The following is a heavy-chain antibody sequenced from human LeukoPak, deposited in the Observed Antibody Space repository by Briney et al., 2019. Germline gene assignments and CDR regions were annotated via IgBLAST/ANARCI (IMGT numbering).Heavy chain of an antibody. J-gene: IGHJ3*02. V-gene: IGHV6-1*01. Sequence: SQTLSLTCAISGDSVSSNSAAWNWIRQSPSRGLEWLGRTYYRSKWYNDYAVSVKSRITINPDTSKNQFSLQLNSVTPEDTAVYYCARARNYYDSSDYYYEGDAFDIWGQGTMVTVSS. D-gene: IGHD3-22*01. CDR1: GDSVSSNSAA. CDR3: ARARNYYDSSDYYYEGDAFDI. CDR2: TYYRSKWYN.